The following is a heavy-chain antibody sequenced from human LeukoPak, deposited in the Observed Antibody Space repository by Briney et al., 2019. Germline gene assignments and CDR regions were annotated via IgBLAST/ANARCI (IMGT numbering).Heavy chain of an antibody. J-gene: IGHJ4*02. CDR3: ARHETIVVVVVATPYHHLQPFDY. CDR2: IYYSGST. Sequence: PSETLSLTCTVSGGSISSSSYYWGWIRQPPGKGLEWIGSIYYSGSTYYNPSLKSRVTISVDTSKNQFSLKLSSVTAADTAVYYCARHETIVVVVVATPYHHLQPFDYWGQGTLVTVSS. CDR1: GGSISSSSYY. V-gene: IGHV4-39*01. D-gene: IGHD2-15*01.